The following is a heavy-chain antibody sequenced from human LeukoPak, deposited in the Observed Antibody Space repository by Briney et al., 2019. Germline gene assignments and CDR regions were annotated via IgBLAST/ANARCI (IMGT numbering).Heavy chain of an antibody. J-gene: IGHJ5*02. CDR3: ARGPLAFRRVACIFS. CDR1: GGSFNGYS. D-gene: IGHD6-19*01. CDR2: IIHSGGI. V-gene: IGHV4-34*01. Sequence: PSETLSLTCAVSGGSFNGYSYTWIRQPPGKGLEWIGEIIHSGGISYNPSLKSRLTISVDTSREQFSLKLTSVAAADTALHFCARGPLAFRRVACIFSWGRGTQVTVSS.